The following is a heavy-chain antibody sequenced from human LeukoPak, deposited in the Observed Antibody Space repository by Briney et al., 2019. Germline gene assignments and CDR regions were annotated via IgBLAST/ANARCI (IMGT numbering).Heavy chain of an antibody. J-gene: IGHJ1*01. CDR1: GYTLTELS. Sequence: ASVKVSCKVSGYTLTELSMHWVRQAPGKGLEWMGGFDPEDGETIYAQKFQGRVTMTEDTSTDTAYMELSSLRSEDTAVYYCAKASCSSTSCYRVEYFQHWGQGTLVTVSS. V-gene: IGHV1-24*01. CDR2: FDPEDGET. D-gene: IGHD2-2*01. CDR3: AKASCSSTSCYRVEYFQH.